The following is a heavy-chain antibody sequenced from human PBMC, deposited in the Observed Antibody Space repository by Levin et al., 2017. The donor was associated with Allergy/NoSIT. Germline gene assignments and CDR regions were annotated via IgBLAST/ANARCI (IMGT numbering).Heavy chain of an antibody. J-gene: IGHJ6*02. V-gene: IGHV3-74*01. CDR1: GFTFRNYW. CDR2: INSDGSST. Sequence: GGSLRLSCAASGFTFRNYWMHWVRQAPGKGLVWVSRINSDGSSTIYADSVTGRFTISRDNAKNTLYLQMNSLRVEDTAVYYCARDLGSYAVYGMDVWGQGTTVTVSS. D-gene: IGHD2-2*01. CDR3: ARDLGSYAVYGMDV.